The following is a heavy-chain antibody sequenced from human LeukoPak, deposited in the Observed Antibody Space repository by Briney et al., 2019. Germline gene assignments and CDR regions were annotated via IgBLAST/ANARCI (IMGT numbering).Heavy chain of an antibody. Sequence: ASVKVSCKASGGTFISYAISWVRQAPGQGLEWMGGIIPIFGTANYAQKFQGRVTITTDESTSTAYMELSSLRSEDTAVYYCATSQDLKYYYDSSGYYRFDYWGQGTLVTVSS. V-gene: IGHV1-69*05. J-gene: IGHJ4*02. D-gene: IGHD3-22*01. CDR3: ATSQDLKYYYDSSGYYRFDY. CDR2: IIPIFGTA. CDR1: GGTFISYA.